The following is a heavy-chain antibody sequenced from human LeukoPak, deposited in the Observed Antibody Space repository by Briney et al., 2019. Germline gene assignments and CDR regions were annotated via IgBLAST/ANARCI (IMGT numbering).Heavy chain of an antibody. Sequence: SETLSLTCTVSGGSISSYYWSWIRQPPGKGLEWIGYIYYSGSTNYNPSLKSRVTISVDTSKNQFSLKLGSVTAADTAVYYCAREDGYNDYFDYWGQGTLVTVSS. J-gene: IGHJ4*02. V-gene: IGHV4-59*01. CDR3: AREDGYNDYFDY. D-gene: IGHD5-24*01. CDR1: GGSISSYY. CDR2: IYYSGST.